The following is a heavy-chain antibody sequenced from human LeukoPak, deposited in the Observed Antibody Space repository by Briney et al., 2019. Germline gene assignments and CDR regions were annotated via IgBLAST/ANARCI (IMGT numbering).Heavy chain of an antibody. CDR2: ISGSGAGT. V-gene: IGHV3-23*01. CDR1: GFTLSTNA. D-gene: IGHD1-26*01. J-gene: IGHJ4*02. CDR3: AKDVGKWESLHFFDY. Sequence: GGSLRLSCLTSGFTLSTNAMSWVRQAPGKGLEWISGISGSGAGTYYADSVKGRFTISRDDSRNTLYLQTNSLRGDGTAVYYCAKDVGKWESLHFFDYWGQGTLVTVSS.